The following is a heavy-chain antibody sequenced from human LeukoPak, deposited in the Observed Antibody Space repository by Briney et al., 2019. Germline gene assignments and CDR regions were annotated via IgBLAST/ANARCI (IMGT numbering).Heavy chain of an antibody. CDR3: ARGLWLGESRPYYYDY. J-gene: IGHJ4*02. V-gene: IGHV4-34*01. Sequence: SETRSLTCAVYGGSFSGYYWSWLRQPPGKGLEWIGEINGGSTNYNPPLKSRVTISVDTSMNQFSLKLSSVTAADTAEYYCARGLWLGESRPYYYDYWGQGNLVTVST. CDR2: INGGST. CDR1: GGSFSGYY. D-gene: IGHD3-10*01.